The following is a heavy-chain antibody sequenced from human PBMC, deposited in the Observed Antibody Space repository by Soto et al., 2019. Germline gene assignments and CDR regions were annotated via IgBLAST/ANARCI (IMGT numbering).Heavy chain of an antibody. V-gene: IGHV3-33*01. Sequence: QVQLVESGGGVVQPGRSLRLSCAASGFTFSNFGMHWVRQAPGKGLEWVAVIWFDGSDKYYADSVKGRFSISRDNSRNTLYLQMNSLRAEDTAVYYCAREGVAGRWFDPWGQGTLVTVSS. J-gene: IGHJ5*02. D-gene: IGHD6-19*01. CDR1: GFTFSNFG. CDR2: IWFDGSDK. CDR3: AREGVAGRWFDP.